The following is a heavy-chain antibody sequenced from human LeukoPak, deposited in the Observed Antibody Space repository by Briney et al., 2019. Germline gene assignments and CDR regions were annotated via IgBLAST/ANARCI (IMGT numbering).Heavy chain of an antibody. CDR3: ARAFRARYFDL. V-gene: IGHV4-39*01. CDR1: GGSITTSSYY. D-gene: IGHD2/OR15-2a*01. CDR2: IYYSGST. Sequence: SETLSLTCTVAGGSITTSSYYWGWVRQPPGKGLEWIGIIYYSGSTYYNPSLKGRVTISVDTSKNQFSLKLSSVTAADTAVYYCARAFRARYFDLWGRGTLVTVSS. J-gene: IGHJ2*01.